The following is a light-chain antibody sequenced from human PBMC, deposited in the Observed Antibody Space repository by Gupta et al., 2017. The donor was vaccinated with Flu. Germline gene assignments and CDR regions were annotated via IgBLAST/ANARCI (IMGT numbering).Light chain of an antibody. J-gene: IGKJ4*01. Sequence: ERSTLSCRASQSVSSSYLAWYQQKPGQAPRLLIYGASSRATGIPDRFSGSGSGTDFTLTISRLEPEDFAVYYCQQYGSSPLTFGGRTKVEIK. CDR1: QSVSSSY. CDR2: GAS. CDR3: QQYGSSPLT. V-gene: IGKV3-20*01.